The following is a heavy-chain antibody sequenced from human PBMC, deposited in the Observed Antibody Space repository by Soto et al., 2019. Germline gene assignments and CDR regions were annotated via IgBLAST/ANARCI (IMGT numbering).Heavy chain of an antibody. CDR2: INAGNGNT. CDR3: ASSYSNYALIDYYYYGMDV. J-gene: IGHJ6*02. Sequence: ASVKVSCKASGYTFTSYAMHWVRQAPGQRLEWKGWINAGNGNTKYSQKFKGRVTITRDTSASTAYKELSNLRSEDTAVYYCASSYSNYALIDYYYYGMDVWGQGTTVTVSS. CDR1: GYTFTSYA. V-gene: IGHV1-3*01. D-gene: IGHD4-4*01.